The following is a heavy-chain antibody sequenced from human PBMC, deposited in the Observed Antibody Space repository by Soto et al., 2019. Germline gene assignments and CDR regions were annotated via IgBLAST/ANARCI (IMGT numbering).Heavy chain of an antibody. CDR2: IYYSGST. V-gene: IGHV4-59*08. CDR1: DGSISSYY. CDR3: ARHWYGSGTHYPFDS. Sequence: PSETLSLTCTVSDGSISSYYWSWIRQPPGKGLEWIVYIYYSGSTYHNPSLKSRVTISVDTSKNQFSLKLSSVTAADTAVYFFARHWYGSGTHYPFDSWGQGTLVTVSS. J-gene: IGHJ4*02. D-gene: IGHD3-10*01.